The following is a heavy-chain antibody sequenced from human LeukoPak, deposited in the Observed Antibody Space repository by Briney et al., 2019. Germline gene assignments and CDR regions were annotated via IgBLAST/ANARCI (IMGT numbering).Heavy chain of an antibody. D-gene: IGHD6-13*01. Sequence: GGSLRLSCAASGFTFSSYGMYWVRQAPGKGLEWVANIKQDGSEKHYVDSVKGRFTISRDNAKNSLFLQMNSLRVEDTAVYYCARVKQQLVRLLGRDTTYYYYYYMDVWGKGTTVTVSS. CDR1: GFTFSSYG. J-gene: IGHJ6*03. CDR3: ARVKQQLVRLLGRDTTYYYYYYMDV. CDR2: IKQDGSEK. V-gene: IGHV3-7*01.